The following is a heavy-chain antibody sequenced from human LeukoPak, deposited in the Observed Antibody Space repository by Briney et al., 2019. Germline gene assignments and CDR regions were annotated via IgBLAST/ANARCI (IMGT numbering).Heavy chain of an antibody. D-gene: IGHD3-10*01. CDR2: IYSGGNT. CDR3: ARDHITMIRGVSYYYYGMDV. J-gene: IGHJ6*02. CDR1: GFPISTNY. V-gene: IGHV3-53*01. Sequence: GGSLRLSCAASGFPISTNYISWVRQAPGKGPEWVSIIYSGGNTFYADSVKGRFTISRDSSKNTLFLQMISLRAEDTAVYYCARDHITMIRGVSYYYYGMDVWGQGTTVTVSS.